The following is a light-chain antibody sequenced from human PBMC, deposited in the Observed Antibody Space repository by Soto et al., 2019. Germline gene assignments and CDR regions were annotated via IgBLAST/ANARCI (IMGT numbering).Light chain of an antibody. CDR3: CSFARSTTFYV. CDR1: SSDVGSSNL. J-gene: IGLJ1*01. V-gene: IGLV2-23*01. CDR2: EGV. Sequence: QSALTQPASVSGSPGQSITISCSGTSSDVGSSNLVSWYQQHPGKAPKLIIFEGVRRPSGVSGRFSGSKSGNTASLTISGLQAEDEADYYCCSFARSTTFYVFGTGTKLTVL.